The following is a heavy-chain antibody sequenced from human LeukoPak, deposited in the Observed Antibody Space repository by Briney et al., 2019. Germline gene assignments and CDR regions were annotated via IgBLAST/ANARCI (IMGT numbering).Heavy chain of an antibody. Sequence: PSQTLSLTCTVSGGSISSGGYYRSWLRQPPGKGLEWIGYIYHSGSTYYNPSLKSRVTISVDRSKNQFSLKLSSVTAADTAVYYCVSYDSSGYFDYWGQGTLVTVSS. CDR1: GGSISSGGYY. D-gene: IGHD3-22*01. V-gene: IGHV4-30-2*01. J-gene: IGHJ4*02. CDR2: IYHSGST. CDR3: VSYDSSGYFDY.